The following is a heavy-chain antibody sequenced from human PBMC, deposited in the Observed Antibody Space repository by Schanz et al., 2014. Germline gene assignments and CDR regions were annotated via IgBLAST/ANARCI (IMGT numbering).Heavy chain of an antibody. CDR2: ISSSSSYI. CDR3: ARDLLYGAPMPLNHLDY. J-gene: IGHJ4*02. Sequence: VQLLQFGGGVVQPGRSLRLSCAASGFTFSSYAMHWVRQAPGKGLEWVSSISSSSSYIYYADSVKGRFTISRDNAKNSLYLQMNSLRAEDTAVFYCARDLLYGAPMPLNHLDYWGQGTLVTVSS. D-gene: IGHD2-2*01. V-gene: IGHV3-21*04. CDR1: GFTFSSYA.